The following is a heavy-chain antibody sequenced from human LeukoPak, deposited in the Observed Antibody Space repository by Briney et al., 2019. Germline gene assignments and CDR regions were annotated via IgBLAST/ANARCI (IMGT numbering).Heavy chain of an antibody. CDR2: IYPGDSDT. J-gene: IGHJ5*02. V-gene: IGHV5-51*01. CDR1: GYSFTSYW. D-gene: IGHD3-10*01. Sequence: GESLKISCKGSGYSFTSYWIGWVPQMPGKGLEWMGIIYPGDSDTRYSPSFQGQVTISADKSISTAYLQWSSLKASDTAMYYCARQYTMVRGVIPWFDPWGQGTLVTVSS. CDR3: ARQYTMVRGVIPWFDP.